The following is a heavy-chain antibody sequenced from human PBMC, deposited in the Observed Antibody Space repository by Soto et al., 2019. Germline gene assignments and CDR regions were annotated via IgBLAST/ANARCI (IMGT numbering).Heavy chain of an antibody. J-gene: IGHJ4*02. CDR3: ARGSHFYENMI. CDR2: IAYNGGT. V-gene: IGHV4-61*08. CDR1: GGSVSDYGYY. Sequence: QVQLQESGPGLVKPSETLSLTCTVSGGSVSDYGYYWTWIRQPPGKGLEWIGYIAYNGGTSYNPSLRSRVTISVDTSKSQFSLDLSSATAADTALYYCARGSHFYENMIWGQGSLVTVSS. D-gene: IGHD3-3*02.